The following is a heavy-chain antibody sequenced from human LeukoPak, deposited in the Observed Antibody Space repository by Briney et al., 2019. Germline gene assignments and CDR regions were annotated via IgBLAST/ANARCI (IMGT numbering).Heavy chain of an antibody. Sequence: PSETLSLTCTVSGGSISSSSYYWGWIRQPPGKGLEWIGSIYYSGSTYYNPSLKSRVTISVDTSKNQFSLKLSSVTAADTAVYYCARDGITMVRGVKYDAFDIWGQGTMVTVSS. CDR3: ARDGITMVRGVKYDAFDI. CDR1: GGSISSSSYY. J-gene: IGHJ3*02. D-gene: IGHD3-10*01. V-gene: IGHV4-39*07. CDR2: IYYSGST.